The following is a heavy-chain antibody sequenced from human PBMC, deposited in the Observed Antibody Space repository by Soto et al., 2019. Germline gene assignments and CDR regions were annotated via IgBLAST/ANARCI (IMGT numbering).Heavy chain of an antibody. CDR1: GFTFDDYA. V-gene: IGHV3-9*01. CDR3: AKGHMQVVEWLTLDY. J-gene: IGHJ4*02. Sequence: EVQLVESGGGLVQPGRSLRLSCAASGFTFDDYAMHWVRQAPGKGLEWVSGNSWKSGSIGYADSVKGRFTISRDNAKNSLYLQMISLRAEDTAVYYCAKGHMQVVEWLTLDYWGQGTLVTVSS. D-gene: IGHD3-3*01. CDR2: NSWKSGSI.